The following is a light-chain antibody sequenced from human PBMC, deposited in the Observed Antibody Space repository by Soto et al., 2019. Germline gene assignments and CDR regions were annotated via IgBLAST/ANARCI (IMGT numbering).Light chain of an antibody. J-gene: IGLJ2*01. V-gene: IGLV4-69*01. CDR3: QTWGAGLVV. CDR1: SGHSRYA. CDR2: VHSDGSH. Sequence: QPVLTQSPSASASLGASVKLTCRLRSGHSRYAIAWHQQRPEKGPRYLMKVHSDGSHNKGDGIPDRFSGSISGSEHYLSIYSLQSEDEADYYCQTWGAGLVVFGGGSKVTVL.